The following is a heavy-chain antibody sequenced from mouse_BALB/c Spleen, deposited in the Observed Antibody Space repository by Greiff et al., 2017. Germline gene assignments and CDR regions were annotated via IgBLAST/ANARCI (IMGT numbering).Heavy chain of an antibody. CDR3: AREGWLLPSMDY. V-gene: IGHV3-2*02. J-gene: IGHJ4*01. CDR2: ISYSGST. D-gene: IGHD2-3*01. CDR1: GYSITSDYA. Sequence: EVQLQESGPGLVKPSQSLSLTCTVTGYSITSDYAWNWIRQFPGNKLEWMGYISYSGSTSYNPSLKSRISITRDTSKNQFFLQLNSVTTEDTATYYCAREGWLLPSMDYWGQGTSVTVSS.